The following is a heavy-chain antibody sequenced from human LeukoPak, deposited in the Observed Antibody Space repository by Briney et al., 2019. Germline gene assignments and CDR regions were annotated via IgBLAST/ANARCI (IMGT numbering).Heavy chain of an antibody. Sequence: PGGSLRLSCAASGFTFISYSMNWVRQAPGKGLEWVSYISSSSSTIYYADSVKGRFTISIDNAKNSLYLQMNSLRAEDTAVYYCARDIHDRILDYWGQGTLVTVSS. CDR2: ISSSSSTI. CDR1: GFTFISYS. J-gene: IGHJ4*02. CDR3: ARDIHDRILDY. D-gene: IGHD5-18*01. V-gene: IGHV3-48*01.